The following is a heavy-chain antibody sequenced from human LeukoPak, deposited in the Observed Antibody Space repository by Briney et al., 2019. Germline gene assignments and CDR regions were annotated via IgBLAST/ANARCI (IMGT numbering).Heavy chain of an antibody. CDR3: ARPIDNGSGSYYFPY. Sequence: GASVKVSCKASGYTFTSYYMHWVRQAPGQGLEWMGIINPSGGSTSYAQKFQGRVTMTRDTSTSTVYMEMSSLRPEDTAVYYCARPIDNGSGSYYFPYWGQGTLVTVSS. CDR1: GYTFTSYY. V-gene: IGHV1-46*01. D-gene: IGHD3-10*01. J-gene: IGHJ4*02. CDR2: INPSGGST.